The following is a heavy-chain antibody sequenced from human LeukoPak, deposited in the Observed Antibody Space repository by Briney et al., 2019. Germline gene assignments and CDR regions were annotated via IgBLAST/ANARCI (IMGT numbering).Heavy chain of an antibody. V-gene: IGHV1-69*06. CDR3: ARVRPLLLWFGDVDI. Sequence: SVKVSCKASGGTFSSYAISWVRQAPGQGLEWMGGIIPIFGTANYAQKFQGRVTITADKSTSTAYMELSSLRSDDTAVYYCARVRPLLLWFGDVDIWGQGTMVTVSS. CDR2: IIPIFGTA. J-gene: IGHJ3*02. CDR1: GGTFSSYA. D-gene: IGHD3-10*01.